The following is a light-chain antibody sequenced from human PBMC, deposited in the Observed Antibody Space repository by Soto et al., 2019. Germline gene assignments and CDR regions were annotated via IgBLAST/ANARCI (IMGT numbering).Light chain of an antibody. V-gene: IGKV3-11*01. CDR1: ESITTY. CDR2: DAS. J-gene: IGKJ4*01. Sequence: EIVMTQSPATLSLSPGERATLSCRASESITTYLAWYQQEPGQTPRLLIYDASNRATGIPARFSGSGSGTDFTLTISSLEPEDFAIYYCQQRRNWPVTFGGGTKVDIK. CDR3: QQRRNWPVT.